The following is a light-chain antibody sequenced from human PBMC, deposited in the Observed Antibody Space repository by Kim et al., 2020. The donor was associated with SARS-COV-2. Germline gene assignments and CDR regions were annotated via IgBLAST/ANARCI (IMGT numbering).Light chain of an antibody. V-gene: IGLV1-44*01. J-gene: IGLJ3*02. CDR2: KNN. CDR3: AAWEDSLVGRV. Sequence: QSVLTQPPSASATPGQRVTISCSGSSSNIGGNTVNWYQQLPGTAPKLLIYKNNQRPSGVPDRFSGSKSGTSASLAISGLQSEDEADYYCAAWEDSLVGRVFGGGTQLTVL. CDR1: SSNIGGNT.